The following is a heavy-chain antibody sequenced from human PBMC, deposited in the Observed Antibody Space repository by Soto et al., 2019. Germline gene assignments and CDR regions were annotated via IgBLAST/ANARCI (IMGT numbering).Heavy chain of an antibody. D-gene: IGHD6-6*01. CDR2: IIPIFGTA. V-gene: IGHV1-69*13. J-gene: IGHJ6*02. CDR1: GGTFSSHA. CDR3: ARDGSSSSSGGALGV. Sequence: SVKVSCKASGGTFSSHASSWVRQAPGQGLEWMGGIIPIFGTANYAQKFQGRVTITADESTSTAYMELSSLRSEDTAVYYCARDGSSSSSGGALGVWGQGTTVTVSS.